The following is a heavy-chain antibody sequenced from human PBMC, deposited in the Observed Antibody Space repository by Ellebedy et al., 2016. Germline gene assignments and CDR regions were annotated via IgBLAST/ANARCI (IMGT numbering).Heavy chain of an antibody. D-gene: IGHD3-3*01. J-gene: IGHJ1*01. CDR2: FDPDDGET. Sequence: ASVNVSCXVSGELSIHWVRQAPGKGLEWMGGFDPDDGETRNAQQFQGRLTMTEDTSTNTAYMELSSLRSDDTAVYYCVQVRSGYELDISYFQHWGQGTLVTVSS. V-gene: IGHV1-24*01. CDR3: VQVRSGYELDISYFQH. CDR1: GELS.